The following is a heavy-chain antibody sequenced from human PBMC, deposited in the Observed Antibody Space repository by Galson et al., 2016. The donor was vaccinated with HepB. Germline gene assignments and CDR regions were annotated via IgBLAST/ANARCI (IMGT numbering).Heavy chain of an antibody. Sequence: SLRLSCAVSGFTFSTYAMHWVRQSPGKGLEWVAVISHDGSNKFYADSVKGRLTISRDSSKNTLFLQMNSLRAEDTAIFYCARDQWASGMDVWGQGTTVTVS. V-gene: IGHV3-30-3*01. D-gene: IGHD1-26*01. CDR2: ISHDGSNK. CDR1: GFTFSTYA. J-gene: IGHJ6*02. CDR3: ARDQWASGMDV.